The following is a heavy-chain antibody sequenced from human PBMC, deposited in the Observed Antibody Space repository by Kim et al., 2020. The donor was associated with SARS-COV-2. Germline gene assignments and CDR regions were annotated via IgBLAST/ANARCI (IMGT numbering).Heavy chain of an antibody. J-gene: IGHJ6*03. CDR2: IRSSASTI. D-gene: IGHD3-3*01. CDR3: ARVSFGVVDYYYMDV. V-gene: IGHV3-48*03. CDR1: GFSFSSYD. Sequence: GGSLRLSCACSGFSFSSYDMNWVRQAPGKGLEWISYIRSSASTIYYAHSVKGRFVISRDNAKKSLYLQLNSLTAEDTAVYFCARVSFGVVDYYYMDVWGQGQTGTVSS.